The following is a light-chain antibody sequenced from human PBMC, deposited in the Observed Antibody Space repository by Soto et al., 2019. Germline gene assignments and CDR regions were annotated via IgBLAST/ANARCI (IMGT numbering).Light chain of an antibody. V-gene: IGKV2D-29*01. J-gene: IGKJ1*01. CDR2: DIS. CDR1: QSLLHSNEKTY. Sequence: DIVMTQTPLSLSVTPGKPASISCKSSQSLLHSNEKTYVYWYLQRPGQPPQLLIYDISTRLSGVPDRFSGSGSGTDFTLKISRVEAEDVGIFYCMQSIQLLWTFGQGTKVDIK. CDR3: MQSIQLLWT.